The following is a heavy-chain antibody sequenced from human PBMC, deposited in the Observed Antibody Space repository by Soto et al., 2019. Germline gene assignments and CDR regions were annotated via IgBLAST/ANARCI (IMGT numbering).Heavy chain of an antibody. D-gene: IGHD5-12*01. J-gene: IGHJ6*02. V-gene: IGHV3-30*18. CDR3: AKAVDIVARNHYYGMDV. CDR1: GFTFSSYG. CDR2: ISYDGSNK. Sequence: QVQLVESGGGVVQPGRSLRLSCAASGFTFSSYGMHWVRQAPGKGLEWVAVISYDGSNKYYADSVKGRFTISRDNSKNTLYLQMNSLRAEDTAVYYCAKAVDIVARNHYYGMDVWGQGTTVTVSS.